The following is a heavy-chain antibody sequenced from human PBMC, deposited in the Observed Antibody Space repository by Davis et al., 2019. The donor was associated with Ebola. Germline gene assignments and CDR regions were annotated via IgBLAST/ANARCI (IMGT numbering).Heavy chain of an antibody. CDR2: MNPNSGNT. D-gene: IGHD4-17*01. CDR3: AGIYGDYYYYYGMDV. J-gene: IGHJ6*02. CDR1: GYTFTSYD. Sequence: ASVPVPCMASGYTFTSYDINWVRPATGQGLEWMGWMNPNSGNTGYAQKFQGRVTMTRNTSISTAYMELSSLGSEDTAVYYCAGIYGDYYYYYGMDVWGQGTTVTVSS. V-gene: IGHV1-8*01.